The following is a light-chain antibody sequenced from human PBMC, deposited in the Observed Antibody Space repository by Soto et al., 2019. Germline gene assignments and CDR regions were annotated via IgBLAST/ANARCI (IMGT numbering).Light chain of an antibody. J-gene: IGKJ1*01. CDR3: QQRSNWPWT. CDR1: QSISDT. Sequence: EIVMTQSPATLSVSPGGRATLACRASQSISDTLAWYQQKPGQAPRLLIYSASRGATGFPARFSGSGSGTDFTLTISSLQYEDFAVYYCQQRSNWPWTFGQGTKV. V-gene: IGKV3-15*01. CDR2: SAS.